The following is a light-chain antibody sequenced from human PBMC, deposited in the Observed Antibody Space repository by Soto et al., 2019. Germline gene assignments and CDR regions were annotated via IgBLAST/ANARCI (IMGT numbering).Light chain of an antibody. V-gene: IGLV2-8*01. Sequence: QSVLTQPPSASGSPGQSVTISCPGTSSDVGGYNYVSWYQHHPGKAPKLIIYEVTKRPSGVPGRFSGSKSGTTASLTVSGLQAEDEADYFCSSYAGSNTYVFGTGTKVTVL. CDR1: SSDVGGYNY. J-gene: IGLJ1*01. CDR2: EVT. CDR3: SSYAGSNTYV.